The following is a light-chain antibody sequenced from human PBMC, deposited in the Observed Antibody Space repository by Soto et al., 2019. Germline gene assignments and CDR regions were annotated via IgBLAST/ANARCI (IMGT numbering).Light chain of an antibody. V-gene: IGKV1-5*03. CDR1: QSISRW. CDR2: ETS. CDR3: QQYKDYWT. J-gene: IGKJ1*01. Sequence: DVQMTQSPSTLSASVGYRVTITCRASQSISRWLAWYQQKPGKAPKXLIYETSSLEDGVPSRFTGSGSGTEFSLTITSLQPEDFASYYCQQYKDYWTFGQGTKVDI.